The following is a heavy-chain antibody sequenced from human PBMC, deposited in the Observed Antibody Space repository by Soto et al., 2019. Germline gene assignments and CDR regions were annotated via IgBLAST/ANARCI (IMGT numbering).Heavy chain of an antibody. CDR2: IYYSGST. CDR1: GCSISSYY. V-gene: IGHV4-59*01. J-gene: IGHJ6*02. Sequence: SETLSLTCTVSGCSISSYYWSWIRQPPGKGLEWIGYIYYSGSTNYNPSLKSRVTISVDTSKNQFSLKLSSVTAADTAVYYCARDRNLAAAGKIYYYYGMDVWGQGTTVTVSS. D-gene: IGHD6-13*01. CDR3: ARDRNLAAAGKIYYYYGMDV.